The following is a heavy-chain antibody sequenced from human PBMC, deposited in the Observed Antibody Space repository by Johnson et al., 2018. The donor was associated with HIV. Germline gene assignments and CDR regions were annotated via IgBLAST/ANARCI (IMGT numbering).Heavy chain of an antibody. CDR2: ISSNGGST. CDR3: AKDAQGPLVRGAFDI. Sequence: MLLVESGGGLVQPGGSLRLSCAASGITVSSSYMSWVRQAPGKGLEYVSAISSNGGSTYYANSVKGRFTISRDNSKNTLYLQMNSLRAEDTAVYYCAKDAQGPLVRGAFDIWGQGTMVTVSS. J-gene: IGHJ3*02. V-gene: IGHV3-64*01. CDR1: GITVSSSY. D-gene: IGHD1-26*01.